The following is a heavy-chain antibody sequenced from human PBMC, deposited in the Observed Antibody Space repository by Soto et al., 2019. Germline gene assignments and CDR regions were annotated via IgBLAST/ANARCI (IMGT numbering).Heavy chain of an antibody. CDR2: IYSGGST. CDR1: GFTVSSNY. V-gene: IGHV3-53*01. J-gene: IGHJ1*01. CDR3: ARDRVASGYPEYFQQ. Sequence: EVQLVESGGGLIQPGGSLRLSCAASGFTVSSNYMSWVRQAPGKGLEWVSVIYSGGSTYYADSVKGRFTISRDNSRNTRYLQMTSLRAEDTAVYYCARDRVASGYPEYFQQWGQGTLVTVSS. D-gene: IGHD3-22*01.